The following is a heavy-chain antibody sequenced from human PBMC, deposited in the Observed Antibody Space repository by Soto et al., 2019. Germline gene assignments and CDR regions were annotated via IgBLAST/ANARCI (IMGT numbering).Heavy chain of an antibody. CDR3: ARDRGDIVATIPNWFDP. CDR1: GYTFTSYG. Sequence: QVQLVQSGAEVKKPGASVKVSCKASGYTFTSYGISWVRQAPGQGLEWMGWISAYNGNTNYAQKLQGRVTMTTDTSTSTGYMELRSLRSDDTAVYYCARDRGDIVATIPNWFDPWGQGTLVTVSS. CDR2: ISAYNGNT. D-gene: IGHD5-12*01. V-gene: IGHV1-18*01. J-gene: IGHJ5*02.